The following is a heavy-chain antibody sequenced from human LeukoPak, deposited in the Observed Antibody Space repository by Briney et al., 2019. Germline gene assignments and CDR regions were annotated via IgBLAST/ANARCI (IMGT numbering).Heavy chain of an antibody. CDR1: GGTFSSYA. CDR2: IIPIFGAA. V-gene: IGHV1-69*05. D-gene: IGHD3-10*01. J-gene: IGHJ4*02. CDR3: ARDLLYWGGLSDY. Sequence: GASVKVSCKASGGTFSSYAISWVRQAPGQGLEWMGGIIPIFGAANYAQKFQGRVTMTTDTSTSTAYMELRSLRSDDTAVYYCARDLLYWGGLSDYWGQGTLVTVSS.